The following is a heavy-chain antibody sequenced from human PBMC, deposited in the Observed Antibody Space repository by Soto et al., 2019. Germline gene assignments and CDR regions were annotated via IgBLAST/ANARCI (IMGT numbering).Heavy chain of an antibody. CDR1: GASINNNNNF. CDR2: IYYAGGT. CDR3: ASKGFPRKYYFDY. V-gene: IGHV4-39*01. Sequence: SETLSLTCTVSGASINNNNNFWAWIRQPPGKGLEWIGSIYYAGGTYYNPSLKSRVTISVDTSKDQFSLRLNSVTVADTAVYYCASKGFPRKYYFDYWGQGALVTVSS. J-gene: IGHJ4*02.